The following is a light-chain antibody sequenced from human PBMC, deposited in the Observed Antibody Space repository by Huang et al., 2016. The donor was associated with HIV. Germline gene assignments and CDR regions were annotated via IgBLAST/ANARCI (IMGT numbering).Light chain of an antibody. J-gene: IGKJ4*01. Sequence: IQLTQSPSSLSASVGDRVTITCRASQGISHYLAWYQQQPGKAPKPLIYAASTLYTGVPSRFSGIGSGTDFTLTISSLQPEDFATYYCQQLDSYPVTFGGGTKVDIK. CDR1: QGISHY. V-gene: IGKV1-9*01. CDR2: AAS. CDR3: QQLDSYPVT.